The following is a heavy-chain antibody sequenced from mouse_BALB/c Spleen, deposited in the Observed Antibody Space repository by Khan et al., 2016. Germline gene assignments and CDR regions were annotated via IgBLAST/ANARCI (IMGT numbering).Heavy chain of an antibody. CDR2: INYSGST. CDR3: ARTGYGSSRYAMDY. CDR1: GYSITSDYA. J-gene: IGHJ4*01. Sequence: EVQLQESGPGLVKPSQSLSLTCTVAGYSITSDYAWNWIRQFPGNKLEWMGYINYSGSTSYNPSLKSRISITRDTSKNQFFLQLNSVTTEDTATYYRARTGYGSSRYAMDYWGQGTSVIVSS. V-gene: IGHV3-2*02. D-gene: IGHD1-1*01.